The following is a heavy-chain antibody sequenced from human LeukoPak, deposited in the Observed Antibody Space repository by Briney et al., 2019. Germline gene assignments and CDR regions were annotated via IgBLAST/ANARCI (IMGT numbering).Heavy chain of an antibody. D-gene: IGHD2-15*01. Sequence: SETLSLTCAVSNGSISSTNWWSWVRPSPGKGLEYIGEIYHSGTTNYNPSLKSRVTISLDKSKNHFSLKLTSVTAADTAVYYCVRVVVVSATLKDWFDPWGQGILVTVSS. J-gene: IGHJ5*02. CDR3: VRVVVVSATLKDWFDP. CDR2: IYHSGTT. CDR1: NGSISSTNW. V-gene: IGHV4-4*02.